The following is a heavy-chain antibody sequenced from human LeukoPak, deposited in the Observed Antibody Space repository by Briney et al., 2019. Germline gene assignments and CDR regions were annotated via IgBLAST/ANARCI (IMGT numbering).Heavy chain of an antibody. J-gene: IGHJ4*02. V-gene: IGHV4-59*12. Sequence: SETLSLTCSVSGGSISDNYWSWIRQPPGKGLEWIGYIYSSGSTKYNPSLKSRVTMSVDTSKNQFSLKLSSVTAADTAVYYCARIFSVGYYFDYWGQGTLVTVSS. CDR1: GGSISDNY. D-gene: IGHD3-3*01. CDR3: ARIFSVGYYFDY. CDR2: IYSSGST.